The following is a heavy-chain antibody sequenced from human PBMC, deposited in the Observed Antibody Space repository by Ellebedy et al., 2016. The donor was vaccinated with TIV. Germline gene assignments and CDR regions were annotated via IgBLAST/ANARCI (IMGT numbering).Heavy chain of an antibody. CDR1: GGFFSGFY. D-gene: IGHD3-10*01. V-gene: IGHV4-59*01. CDR2: VYYSGSA. CDR3: ARMDPNGSGSYYTPPWYFDL. J-gene: IGHJ2*01. Sequence: MPSETLSLTCTVSGGFFSGFYWSWLRQPPGKGLEWIGYVYYSGSADYNPSLKSRVTISIDTSKTQFSLNLTSVTAADTAVYYCARMDPNGSGSYYTPPWYFDLWGRGSLVTVSS.